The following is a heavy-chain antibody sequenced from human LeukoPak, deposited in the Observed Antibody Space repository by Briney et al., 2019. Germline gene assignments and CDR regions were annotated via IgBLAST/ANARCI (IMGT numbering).Heavy chain of an antibody. CDR2: IIPILGIA. V-gene: IGHV1-69*04. CDR3: ARDSGDFWSGYSITYYFDY. J-gene: IGHJ4*02. D-gene: IGHD3-3*01. Sequence: GASVKVSCKASGGTFSSYAISWVRQAPGQGREWMGRIIPILGIANYAQKFQGRVTITADKSTSTAYMELSSLRSEDPAVYYCARDSGDFWSGYSITYYFDYWGQGTLVTVSS. CDR1: GGTFSSYA.